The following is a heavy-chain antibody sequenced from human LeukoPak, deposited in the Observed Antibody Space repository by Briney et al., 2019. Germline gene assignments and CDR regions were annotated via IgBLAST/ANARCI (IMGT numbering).Heavy chain of an antibody. D-gene: IGHD3-16*01. CDR2: INQDGIEM. Sequence: PGGSLRLSCAASGITLSSYWMTWVRQAPGKGLQWVANINQDGIEMYYVDSVKGRFTISRDNAQNLLYLQMSSLRAEDTAVYYCARSAGEIYYYYGMNVWGQGTTVTASS. V-gene: IGHV3-7*04. CDR1: GITLSSYW. J-gene: IGHJ6*02. CDR3: ARSAGEIYYYYGMNV.